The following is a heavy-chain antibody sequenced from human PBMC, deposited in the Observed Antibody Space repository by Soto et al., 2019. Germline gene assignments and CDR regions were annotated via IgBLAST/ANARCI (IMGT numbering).Heavy chain of an antibody. CDR3: AKVDATRWGPFDY. CDR1: GFTFSSYA. V-gene: IGHV3-23*01. J-gene: IGHJ4*02. Sequence: GESLKISCAASGFTFSSYAMNWVRQAPGKGLEWVSTISGSGATTYYADSVKGRFTISRDVSKNTLYLQMNSLRADDTAVYYCAKVDATRWGPFDYWGQGTLVTVSS. D-gene: IGHD2-2*01. CDR2: ISGSGATT.